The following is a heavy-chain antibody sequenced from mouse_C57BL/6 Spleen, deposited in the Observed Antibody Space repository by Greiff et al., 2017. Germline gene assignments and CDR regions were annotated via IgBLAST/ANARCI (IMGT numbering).Heavy chain of an antibody. D-gene: IGHD1-1*01. CDR3: ARLRTYDCCGSSPYDMDY. V-gene: IGHV5-6*01. Sequence: EVQRVESGGDLVKPGGSLKLSCAASGFTFSSYGMSWVRQTPDKRLEWVATISTGGSYTYYPDSVKGRFTISRDNAKNTLYLQMSSLKSEDTAVYYCARLRTYDCCGSSPYDMDYWGQGASVTVSS. CDR2: ISTGGSYT. J-gene: IGHJ4*01. CDR1: GFTFSSYG.